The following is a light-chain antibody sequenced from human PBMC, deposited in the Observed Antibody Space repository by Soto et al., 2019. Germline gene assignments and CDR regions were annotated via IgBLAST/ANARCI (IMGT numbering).Light chain of an antibody. CDR1: QYVDHW. V-gene: IGKV1-5*01. J-gene: IGKJ1*01. CDR3: QRYNSYART. Sequence: IQMTPSPSTLSASVGDRVTITCRASQYVDHWWAWYQHKPGKAPKFLIYDASILESGVTSRFSGSGSGTEFTLTISSLQPDDFAAYYCQRYNSYARTCGQGTKVEIK. CDR2: DAS.